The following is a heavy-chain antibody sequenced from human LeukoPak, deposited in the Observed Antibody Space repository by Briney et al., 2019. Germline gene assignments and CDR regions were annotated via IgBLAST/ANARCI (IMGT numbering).Heavy chain of an antibody. CDR3: ARAVAVGYCSSTSCYPPDYYYGMDV. V-gene: IGHV1-69*13. J-gene: IGHJ6*02. Sequence: SVNVSCTTSDYTFNTYGINWVRQAPGQGLEWMGGIIPIFGTANYTQKFQGRVTITADESTSTAYMELSSLRSEDTAVYYCARAVAVGYCSSTSCYPPDYYYGMDVWGQGTTVTVSS. CDR2: IIPIFGTA. D-gene: IGHD2-2*01. CDR1: DYTFNTYG.